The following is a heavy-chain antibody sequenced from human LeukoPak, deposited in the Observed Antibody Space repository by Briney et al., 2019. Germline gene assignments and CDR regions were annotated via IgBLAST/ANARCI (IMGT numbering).Heavy chain of an antibody. CDR3: ARHKGPRYYDILTGYGSTWFDP. J-gene: IGHJ5*02. Sequence: SETLSLTCTVSGDSISSYYCSWIRQPPGKGLEWIGYIYYSGSTSYNPSLKSRVTISLDTSNNQFSLKLSSVTAADTAVYYCARHKGPRYYDILTGYGSTWFDPWGQGTLVTVSS. CDR2: IYYSGST. D-gene: IGHD3-9*01. CDR1: GDSISSYY. V-gene: IGHV4-59*08.